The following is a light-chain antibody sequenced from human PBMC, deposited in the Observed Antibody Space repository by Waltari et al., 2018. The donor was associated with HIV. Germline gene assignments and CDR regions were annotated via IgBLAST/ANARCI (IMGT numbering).Light chain of an antibody. J-gene: IGLJ3*02. CDR3: ASWDDNLNSWV. CDR2: KNN. Sequence: QSVVTQPPSASGTPGQRVTISCSGSDSNIGSNYVYWYQGLPGTAPKLLIYKNNQRSSGVPDRCSGAKSDTSASLAISGVRSEDEADDYCASWDDNLNSWVFGGGTKLTVL. CDR1: DSNIGSNY. V-gene: IGLV1-47*01.